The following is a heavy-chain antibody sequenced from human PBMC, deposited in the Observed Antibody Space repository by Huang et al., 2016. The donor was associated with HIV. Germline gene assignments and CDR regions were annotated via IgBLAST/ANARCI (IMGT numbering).Heavy chain of an antibody. Sequence: DEHLVESGGGLVQPGGSVTITCEVSGVNFKNDWMNWVRQAPGKGLGWVANIRGDGSEKNYVDSVKGRFTIFRDNAKNLLDLQMKSLRAEDTSVYYCATNLQIVVVPPDMGYDAFDMWGQGTMVTVSS. CDR2: IRGDGSEK. CDR1: GVNFKNDW. CDR3: ATNLQIVVVPPDMGYDAFDM. D-gene: IGHD2-2*01. V-gene: IGHV3-7*01. J-gene: IGHJ3*02.